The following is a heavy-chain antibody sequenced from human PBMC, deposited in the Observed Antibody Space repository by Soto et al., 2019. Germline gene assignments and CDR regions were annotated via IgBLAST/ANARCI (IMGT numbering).Heavy chain of an antibody. CDR1: GYSFTSYW. D-gene: IGHD2-2*01. J-gene: IGHJ5*02. CDR2: IDPSDSYT. CDR3: ARLGYCSSTSCYSGSFDP. V-gene: IGHV5-10-1*01. Sequence: GESMKISCNGSGYSFTSYWISWVRQMPGKGLEWMGRIDPSDSYTNYSPSFQGHVTISADKSISTAYLQWSSLKASDTAMYYCARLGYCSSTSCYSGSFDPWGQGTLVTVSS.